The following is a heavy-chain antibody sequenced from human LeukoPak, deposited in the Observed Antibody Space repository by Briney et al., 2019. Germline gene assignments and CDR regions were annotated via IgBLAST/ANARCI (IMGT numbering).Heavy chain of an antibody. Sequence: PGGSLRLSCAASGFTFSTYSMNWVRQAPGKGLEWVSAMSSSDDGRYYAASVRGRFTISRDTSRSTLYLQMNSLRAEDAAVYYCAKVPSDPSEPLPPHAFDIWGQGTMVTVSS. D-gene: IGHD1-14*01. CDR1: GFTFSTYS. V-gene: IGHV3-23*01. CDR3: AKVPSDPSEPLPPHAFDI. CDR2: MSSSDDGR. J-gene: IGHJ3*02.